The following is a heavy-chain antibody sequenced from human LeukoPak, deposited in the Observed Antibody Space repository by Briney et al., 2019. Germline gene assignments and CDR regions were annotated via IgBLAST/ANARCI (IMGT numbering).Heavy chain of an antibody. CDR2: ISSSGSTI. D-gene: IGHD3-22*01. J-gene: IGHJ4*02. Sequence: PGGSLRLSCAASGFTFSSYEMNWVRQAPGKGLEWVSYISSSGSTIYYADSVKGRFTISRDNAKNSLYLQMNSLRAEDTAVYYCAREQGVTGGYYYVYWGQGTLVTVSS. V-gene: IGHV3-48*03. CDR3: AREQGVTGGYYYVY. CDR1: GFTFSSYE.